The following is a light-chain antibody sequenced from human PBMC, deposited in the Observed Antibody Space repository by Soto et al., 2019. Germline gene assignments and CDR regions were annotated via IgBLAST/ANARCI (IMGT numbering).Light chain of an antibody. CDR3: QQYNKWPLIT. Sequence: EIEWTQSPATPSLSPGERATLSCRASQSISIGLAWYRQKPGQAPRLLIYGASTRASGTPARFSGSGSGTEFTLTISSLQSEDFALYYCQQYNKWPLITFGQGTRLEIK. CDR1: QSISIG. CDR2: GAS. J-gene: IGKJ5*01. V-gene: IGKV3D-15*01.